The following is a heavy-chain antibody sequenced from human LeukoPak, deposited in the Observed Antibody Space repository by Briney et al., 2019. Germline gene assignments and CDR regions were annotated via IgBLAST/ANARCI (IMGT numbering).Heavy chain of an antibody. J-gene: IGHJ6*03. CDR2: ISGSGGST. D-gene: IGHD2-2*02. CDR1: GFTFSSYA. CDR3: ACTSCYTGYYYYYYMDV. V-gene: IGHV3-23*01. Sequence: PGGSLRLSCAASGFTFSSYAMSWVRQAPGKGLEWVSAISGSGGSTYYADSVKGRFTISRDNSKNTLYPQMNSLRAEDTAVYYCACTSCYTGYYYYYYMDVWGKGTTVTVSS.